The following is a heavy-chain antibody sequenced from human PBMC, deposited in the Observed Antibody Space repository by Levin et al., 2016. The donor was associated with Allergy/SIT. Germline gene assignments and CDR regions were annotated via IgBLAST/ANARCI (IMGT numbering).Heavy chain of an antibody. V-gene: IGHV1-69*06. D-gene: IGHD3-22*01. Sequence: WVRQAPGQGLEWMGGIIPIFGTANYAQKFQGRVTITADKSTSTAYMELSSLRSEDTAVYYCASPRTITMRLGPPDYWGQGTLVTVSS. CDR3: ASPRTITMRLGPPDY. CDR2: IIPIFGTA. J-gene: IGHJ4*02.